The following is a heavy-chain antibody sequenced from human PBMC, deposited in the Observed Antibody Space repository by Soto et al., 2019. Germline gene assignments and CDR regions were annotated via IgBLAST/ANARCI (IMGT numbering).Heavy chain of an antibody. CDR2: IYYSGST. D-gene: IGHD2-21*02. CDR1: GGSISSYY. CDR3: ARVTEKATFDY. V-gene: IGHV4-59*01. J-gene: IGHJ4*02. Sequence: SETLSLTCTVSGGSISSYYWSWIRQPPGKGLEWIGYIYYSGSTNYNPSLKSRVTISVDTSKNQFSLKLSSVTAADTAVYYCARVTEKATFDYWGKGTLVTVS.